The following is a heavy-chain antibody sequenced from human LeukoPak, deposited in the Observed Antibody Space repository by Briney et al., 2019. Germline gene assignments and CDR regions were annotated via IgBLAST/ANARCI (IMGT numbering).Heavy chain of an antibody. CDR2: ISSSSSTI. CDR1: GFTFSSYR. V-gene: IGHV3-48*04. D-gene: IGHD4-17*01. CDR3: AREIYGNAFDI. Sequence: GSLRLSCAASGFTFSSYRMNWVRQAPGKGLEWLSYISSSSSTIYYADSMKGRFTISRDNAKNSLYLQMNSLRAEDTAVYYCAREIYGNAFDIWGQGTMVTVSS. J-gene: IGHJ3*02.